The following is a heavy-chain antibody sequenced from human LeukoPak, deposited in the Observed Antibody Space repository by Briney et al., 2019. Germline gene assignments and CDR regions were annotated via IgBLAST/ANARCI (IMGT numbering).Heavy chain of an antibody. Sequence: KTSETLSLTCTVSGGSISSSSYYWGWIRQPPGKGLEWIGSIYYSGSTYYNPSLKSRVTISVDTSKNQFPLKLSSVTAADTAVYYCAREDTPMITPFDYRGQGTLVTVSS. J-gene: IGHJ4*02. CDR1: GGSISSSSYY. CDR3: AREDTPMITPFDY. D-gene: IGHD5-18*01. V-gene: IGHV4-39*06. CDR2: IYYSGST.